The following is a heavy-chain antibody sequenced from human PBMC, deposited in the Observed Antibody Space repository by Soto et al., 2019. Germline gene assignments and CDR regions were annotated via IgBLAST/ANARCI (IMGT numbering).Heavy chain of an antibody. Sequence: QVQLVESGGGVVQPGRSLRLSCAASGFTFSSYGMHWVRQAPGKGLEWVAVIWYDGSNKYYADSVKGRFTISRDNSKNTLYLQMNSLRAEDTAVYYCARDRPYRVVVAASFWFDPWGQGTLVIVSS. D-gene: IGHD2-15*01. J-gene: IGHJ5*02. V-gene: IGHV3-33*01. CDR1: GFTFSSYG. CDR3: ARDRPYRVVVAASFWFDP. CDR2: IWYDGSNK.